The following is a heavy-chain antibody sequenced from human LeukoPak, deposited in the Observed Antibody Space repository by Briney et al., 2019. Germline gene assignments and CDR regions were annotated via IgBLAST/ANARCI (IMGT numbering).Heavy chain of an antibody. CDR1: GGTFSNYA. Sequence: AASVKVSCKASGGTFSNYAINWVRQAPGQGLEWMGGITPIFGTANYLQKFQGRVTITADKSTSTAYMGLSRLRSEDTAIYYCARASSDDTAMATPFAYWGQGTLVTVSS. CDR3: ARASSDDTAMATPFAY. J-gene: IGHJ4*02. V-gene: IGHV1-69*06. D-gene: IGHD5-18*01. CDR2: ITPIFGTA.